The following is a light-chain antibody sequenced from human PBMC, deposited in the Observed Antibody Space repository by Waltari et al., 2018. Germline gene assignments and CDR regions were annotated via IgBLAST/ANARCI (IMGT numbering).Light chain of an antibody. J-gene: IGLJ3*02. CDR2: VNN. CDR3: QSYDSSPYVV. V-gene: IGLV1-40*01. Sequence: QSVLTQPPSVSGAPGPRVTISCTGNNSNIGAGYDVDWYQQLPGTAPKLLISVNNNRPSGVPDRFSGSKSGTSASLAITGLQAEDEADYYSQSYDSSPYVVFGGGTRLTVL. CDR1: NSNIGAGYD.